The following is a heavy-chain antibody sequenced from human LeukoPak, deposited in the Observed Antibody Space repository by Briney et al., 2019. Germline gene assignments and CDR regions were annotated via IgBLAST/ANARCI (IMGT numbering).Heavy chain of an antibody. CDR3: ARGAYCGGDCPLPNSLY. J-gene: IGHJ4*02. Sequence: TGGSLRLSCAASGFTFSSYWMHWVRQAPGKGLVRVSRIKGDGSSTTYADSVKGRFTISRDNAKNTLYLQMNSLTAEDTAVYYCARGAYCGGDCPLPNSLYWGRGTLVTVSS. CDR2: IKGDGSST. CDR1: GFTFSSYW. V-gene: IGHV3-74*01. D-gene: IGHD2-21*01.